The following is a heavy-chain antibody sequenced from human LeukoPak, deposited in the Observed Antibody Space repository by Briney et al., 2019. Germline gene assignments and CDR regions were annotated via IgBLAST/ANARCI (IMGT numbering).Heavy chain of an antibody. J-gene: IGHJ4*02. V-gene: IGHV1-69*06. CDR1: GVTFSSYA. CDR3: AREDYYDSSGYYS. CDR2: IIPIFGTT. Sequence: SVKVSCKASGVTFSSYAISWVRQAPGQGLEWMGGIIPIFGTTNYAQKFQGRVTITADKSTSTAYMELSSLRSEDTAVYYCAREDYYDSSGYYSWGQGTLVTVSS. D-gene: IGHD3-22*01.